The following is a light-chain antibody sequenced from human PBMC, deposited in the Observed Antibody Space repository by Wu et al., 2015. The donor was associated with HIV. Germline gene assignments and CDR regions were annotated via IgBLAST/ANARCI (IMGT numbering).Light chain of an antibody. CDR1: QSVSSNY. CDR3: QQYGGSPLYS. J-gene: IGKJ2*03. V-gene: IGKV3-20*01. CDR2: GAS. Sequence: EIVLTQSPGTLSLSPGERAILSCRARQSVSSNYLAWYQQKPGQAPRLLIYGASGRATGIPDRFSGSGSGTDFTLTISRLEPEDFAVYYCQQYGGSPLYSFGQGTKLEIK.